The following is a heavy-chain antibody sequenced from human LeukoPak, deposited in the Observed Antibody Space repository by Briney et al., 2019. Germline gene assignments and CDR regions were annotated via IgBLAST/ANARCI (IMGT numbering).Heavy chain of an antibody. V-gene: IGHV1-2*02. Sequence: ASVKVSCKASGYTFTGYYMHWVRQAPGQGLEWMGWINPNSGGTNYAQKFQGRVTMTRDTSISTAYMELSRLRSDDTAVYYCARAVGVGDYDSSGYSDYWGQGTLVTVSS. D-gene: IGHD3-22*01. J-gene: IGHJ4*02. CDR2: INPNSGGT. CDR1: GYTFTGYY. CDR3: ARAVGVGDYDSSGYSDY.